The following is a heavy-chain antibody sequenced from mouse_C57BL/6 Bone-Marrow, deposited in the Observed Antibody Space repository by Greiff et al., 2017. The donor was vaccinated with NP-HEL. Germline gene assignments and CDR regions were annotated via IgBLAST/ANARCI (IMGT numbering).Heavy chain of an antibody. D-gene: IGHD1-1*01. CDR3: ARFNARRLGGAMDY. J-gene: IGHJ4*01. CDR2: IDPANGNT. Sequence: DVQLQESVAELVRPGASVKLSCTASGFNIKNTYMHWVKQRPEQGLEWIGRIDPANGNTKYAPKFQGKATITADTSSNTAYLQLSSLTSEDTAIYYCARFNARRLGGAMDYWGQGTSVTGSS. CDR1: GFNIKNTY. V-gene: IGHV14-3*01.